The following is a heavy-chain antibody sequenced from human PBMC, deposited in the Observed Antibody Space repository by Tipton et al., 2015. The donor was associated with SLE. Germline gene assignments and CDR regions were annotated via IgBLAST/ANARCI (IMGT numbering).Heavy chain of an antibody. CDR1: GGSISSHY. J-gene: IGHJ3*02. CDR2: IYYSGST. Sequence: TLSLTCTVSGGSISSHYWSWIRQPPGKGLEWIGYIYYSGSTNYNPSLKSRVTISVDTSKNQFSLKLSSVTAADTAVYYCARAHPGEDAFDIWGQGTMVTVSS. D-gene: IGHD3-10*01. V-gene: IGHV4-59*11. CDR3: ARAHPGEDAFDI.